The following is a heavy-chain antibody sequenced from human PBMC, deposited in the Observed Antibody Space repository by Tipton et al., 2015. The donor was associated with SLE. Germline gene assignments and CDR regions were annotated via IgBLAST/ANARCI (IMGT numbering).Heavy chain of an antibody. CDR2: INHSGST. J-gene: IGHJ3*02. Sequence: TLPLTCAVYGGSFSGYYWSWIRQPPGKGLEWIGEINHSGSTNYNPSLKSRVTISVDTSKNQFSLKLSSVTAADTAVYYCARASSSSAFDIWGQGTMVTVSS. CDR1: GGSFSGYY. D-gene: IGHD6-6*01. V-gene: IGHV4-34*01. CDR3: ARASSSSAFDI.